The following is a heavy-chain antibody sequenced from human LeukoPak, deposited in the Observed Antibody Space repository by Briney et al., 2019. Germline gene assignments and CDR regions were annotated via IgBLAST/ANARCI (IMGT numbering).Heavy chain of an antibody. J-gene: IGHJ6*02. D-gene: IGHD1-26*01. CDR2: IYYSGST. CDR3: ARGGSGSYYGYYYGMDV. CDR1: GGSISSGGYY. V-gene: IGHV4-31*03. Sequence: PSETLSLTCTVSGGSISSGGYYWSWIRQHPGKGLEWIGYIYYSGSTYYNPSLKSRVTISVDTSKNQFSLKLSSVTAADTAVYYCARGGSGSYYGYYYGMDVWGQGTTVTVSS.